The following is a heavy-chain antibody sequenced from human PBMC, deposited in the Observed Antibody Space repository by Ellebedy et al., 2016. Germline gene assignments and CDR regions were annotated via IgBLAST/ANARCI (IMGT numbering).Heavy chain of an antibody. J-gene: IGHJ6*02. CDR2: ISDDGSNK. V-gene: IGHV3-30*18. D-gene: IGHD3-3*01. CDR1: GFFFSSYG. Sequence: GGSLRLXXAASGFFFSSYGMHWVRQAPGKGLEWVAVISDDGSNKYYADSVKGRFTVSRDNSKIRLYLQMNSLRAEDTAIYYCAKNRGPITIFGEGMDVWGQGTTVTVSS. CDR3: AKNRGPITIFGEGMDV.